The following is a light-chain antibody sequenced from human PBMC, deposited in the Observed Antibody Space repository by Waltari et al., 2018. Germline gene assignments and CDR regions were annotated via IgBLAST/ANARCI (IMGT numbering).Light chain of an antibody. Sequence: QSALTQPASVSGSPGQSLTISCTGTRSDIGVYNHVSWYQQHPGKAPKLMIYDVTNRPSGVSDRFSGSKSDYTASLTISGLQAEDEADYYCSSYTTSISYVFGTGTRVTVL. CDR3: SSYTTSISYV. CDR1: RSDIGVYNH. V-gene: IGLV2-14*03. J-gene: IGLJ1*01. CDR2: DVT.